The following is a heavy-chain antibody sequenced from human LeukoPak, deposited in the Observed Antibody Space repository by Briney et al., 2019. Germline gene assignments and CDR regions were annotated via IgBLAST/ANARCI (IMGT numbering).Heavy chain of an antibody. D-gene: IGHD6-19*01. V-gene: IGHV4-39*01. CDR1: GDSISGKTYS. CDR3: ARYRSGSNRFDY. CDR2: MYYSENT. Sequence: SETLSLTCTVSGDSISGKTYSWGWVRQPPGKGLEWIGYMYYSENTYYNPSLKGRVTISVDTSRIQFSLKLSSVTAADTAVYYCARYRSGSNRFDYWGQGTLVTVSS. J-gene: IGHJ4*02.